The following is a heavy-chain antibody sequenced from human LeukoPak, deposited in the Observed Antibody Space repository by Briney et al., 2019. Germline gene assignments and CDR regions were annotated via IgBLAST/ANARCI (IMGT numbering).Heavy chain of an antibody. CDR3: ARDRHYYESSGFYPDAFDI. Sequence: PSETLSLTCTVSGGSVSSSIYYWGWIRQPPGKGLEWIGSIYYSGSTSYNPSLKSRVTISVDTTKNQFSLKLTSVTAADTAVYYCARDRHYYESSGFYPDAFDIWGQGTMVTVSS. J-gene: IGHJ3*02. CDR1: GGSVSSSIYY. V-gene: IGHV4-39*02. D-gene: IGHD3-22*01. CDR2: IYYSGST.